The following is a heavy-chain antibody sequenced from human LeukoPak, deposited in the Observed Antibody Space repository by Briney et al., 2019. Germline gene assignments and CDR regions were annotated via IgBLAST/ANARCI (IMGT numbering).Heavy chain of an antibody. Sequence: ASVKVSCKASGYTFTGYYMHWVRQAPGQGLEWMGWINPNSGGTNYAQKFQGRVTMTRDTSISTDYMELSRLRSDDTAVYYCARDWAEHLGYCSGGSCDGGVYYFDYWGQGTLVTVSS. J-gene: IGHJ4*02. D-gene: IGHD2-15*01. CDR2: INPNSGGT. V-gene: IGHV1-2*02. CDR1: GYTFTGYY. CDR3: ARDWAEHLGYCSGGSCDGGVYYFDY.